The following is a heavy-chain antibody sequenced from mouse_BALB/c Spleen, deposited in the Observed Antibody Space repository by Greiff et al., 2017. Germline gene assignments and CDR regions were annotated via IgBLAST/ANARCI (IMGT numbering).Heavy chain of an antibody. CDR3: ARGGSSYDYAMDY. J-gene: IGHJ4*01. V-gene: IGHV5-17*02. CDR1: GFTFSSFG. Sequence: EVQLVESGGGLVQPGGSRKLSCAASGFTFSSFGMHWVRQAPEKGLEWVAYISSGSSTIYYADTVKGRFTISRDNPKNTLFLQVTRLRSEDTAMYYCARGGSSYDYAMDYWGQGTSVTVSS. D-gene: IGHD1-1*01. CDR2: ISSGSSTI.